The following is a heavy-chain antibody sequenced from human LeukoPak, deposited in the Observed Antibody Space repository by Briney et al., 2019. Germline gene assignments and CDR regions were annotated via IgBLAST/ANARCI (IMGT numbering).Heavy chain of an antibody. CDR2: ISAYNGNT. CDR3: SKSDVYSSSWYFDY. J-gene: IGHJ4*02. Sequence: ASVKVSCKASGYTFTSYGISWVRQAPGQGLEWMGWISAYNGNTNYAQKLQGRVTMTTDTSTSTAYMELRSLRSDDTAVYYCSKSDVYSSSWYFDYWGQGTLVTVS. V-gene: IGHV1-18*01. CDR1: GYTFTSYG. D-gene: IGHD6-13*01.